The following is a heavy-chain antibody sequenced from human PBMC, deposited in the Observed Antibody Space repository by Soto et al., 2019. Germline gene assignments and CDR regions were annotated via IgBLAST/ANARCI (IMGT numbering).Heavy chain of an antibody. CDR2: ISRTSTTI. CDR1: GFTFSNYH. CDR3: ARDNIFSDSRGATPFDY. J-gene: IGHJ4*02. D-gene: IGHD3-22*01. Sequence: GGSLRLSCAASGFTFSNYHMNWVRQAPGKGLEWVSYISRTSTTIYYADSVKGRFTISRDNAENSVFLQMNSLRDEDTAVYYCARDNIFSDSRGATPFDYWGQGTLVTVSS. V-gene: IGHV3-48*02.